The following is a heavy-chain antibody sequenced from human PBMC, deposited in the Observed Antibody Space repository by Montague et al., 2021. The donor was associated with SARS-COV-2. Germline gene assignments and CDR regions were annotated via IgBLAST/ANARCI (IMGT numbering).Heavy chain of an antibody. CDR2: ISPGGNT. J-gene: IGHJ6*03. CDR1: GGSSSPYY. V-gene: IGHV4-34*01. D-gene: IGHD2-21*01. Sequence: SQTLSLTCAVSGGSSSPYYWSWIRQPPGKGPAWIGEISPGGNTKYNPSLQSRVSISLDTSRNQFSLKLTPVTAADTAIYFCARLGDGIVPSPLLGLGPYYSFYYMDVWGKGTTVTVSS. CDR3: ARLGDGIVPSPLLGLGPYYSFYYMDV.